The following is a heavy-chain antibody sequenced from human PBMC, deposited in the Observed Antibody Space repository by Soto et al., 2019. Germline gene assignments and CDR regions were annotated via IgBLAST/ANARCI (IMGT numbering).Heavy chain of an antibody. J-gene: IGHJ4*02. CDR3: ASLVWGSYRPDY. CDR1: GGSISSGDYY. CDR2: IYYSGST. V-gene: IGHV4-30-4*01. Sequence: QVQLQESGPGLVKPSQTLSLTCTVSGGSISSGDYYWNWIRQPPGKGLEWIGYIYYSGSTYYNPSLKSRVTISVDTSKNHFSLKMSSVTAADTAVYYCASLVWGSYRPDYWGQGTLVTVSS. D-gene: IGHD3-16*02.